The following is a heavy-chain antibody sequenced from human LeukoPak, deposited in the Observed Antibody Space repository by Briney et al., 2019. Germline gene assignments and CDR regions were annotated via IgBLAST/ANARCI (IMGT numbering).Heavy chain of an antibody. Sequence: GGSLRLSCAASGFTFSSYGMHWVRQAPGKGLEWVAVIWYDGSNKYYADSVKGRFTISRDNSKNTLYLQMNSLRAEDTAVYYCAKDWPSSGYYYGWFDPWGQGTLVTVSS. J-gene: IGHJ5*02. D-gene: IGHD3-22*01. CDR2: IWYDGSNK. CDR3: AKDWPSSGYYYGWFDP. V-gene: IGHV3-33*06. CDR1: GFTFSSYG.